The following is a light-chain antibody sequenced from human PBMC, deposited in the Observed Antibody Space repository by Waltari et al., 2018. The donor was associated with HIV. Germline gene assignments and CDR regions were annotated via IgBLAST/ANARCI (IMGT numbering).Light chain of an antibody. Sequence: QSVLTQPPSVSGAPGQRVTIPCPGSSSNIAAGYDVHWYQQLPGTAPKLLIYGNTNRPSGVPDRFSGSKSGTSASLAITGLQAEDEADYYCQSLRVFGGGTKLTVL. J-gene: IGLJ2*01. CDR2: GNT. V-gene: IGLV1-40*01. CDR3: QSLRV. CDR1: SSNIAAGYD.